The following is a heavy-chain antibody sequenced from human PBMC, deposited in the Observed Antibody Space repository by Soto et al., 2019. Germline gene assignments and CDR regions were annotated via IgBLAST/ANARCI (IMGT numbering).Heavy chain of an antibody. Sequence: SVKVSCKASGYTFTSYDINWVRQATGQGLEWMGWMNPNSGNTGYAQKFQGRVTMTRNTSISTAYMELSSLRSEDTAVYYCARGAQPYYYDSSGYYPSGPYGMDVWGQGTTVTVSS. CDR2: MNPNSGNT. V-gene: IGHV1-8*01. J-gene: IGHJ6*02. CDR1: GYTFTSYD. CDR3: ARGAQPYYYDSSGYYPSGPYGMDV. D-gene: IGHD3-22*01.